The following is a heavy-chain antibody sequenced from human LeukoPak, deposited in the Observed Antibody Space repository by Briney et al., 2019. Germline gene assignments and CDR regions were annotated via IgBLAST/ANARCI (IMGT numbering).Heavy chain of an antibody. CDR2: IRRSGENT. CDR3: VRVAGWHWFDR. Sequence: GSLRLSCAASGFTLSSYDMSWVRPAPGRGLEWVSSIRRSGENTYYGDAVKGRFTISRDNSKNTVYLQMNNMRVDDTAVYYCVRVAGWHWFDRWGQGALVTVSS. J-gene: IGHJ5*02. V-gene: IGHV3-23*01. D-gene: IGHD6-19*01. CDR1: GFTLSSYD.